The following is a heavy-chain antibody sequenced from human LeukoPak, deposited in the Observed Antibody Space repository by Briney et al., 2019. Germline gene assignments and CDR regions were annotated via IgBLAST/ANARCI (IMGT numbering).Heavy chain of an antibody. D-gene: IGHD6-13*01. CDR2: IYSGGGT. Sequence: GGSLRLSCAASGFTVNSNYMSWVRQAPGKGLEWVSVIYSGGGTFYADSVKGRFTISRDNSKNTLYLQMNSLRAEDTAVYYCANSGEIASAGSFDYWGQGTLVTVSS. V-gene: IGHV3-53*01. CDR1: GFTVNSNY. J-gene: IGHJ4*02. CDR3: ANSGEIASAGSFDY.